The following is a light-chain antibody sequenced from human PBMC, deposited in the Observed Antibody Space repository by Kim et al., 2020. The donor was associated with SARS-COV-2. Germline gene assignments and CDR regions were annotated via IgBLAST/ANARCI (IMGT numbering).Light chain of an antibody. CDR2: YDS. CDR3: QVWDNSRVHLV. V-gene: IGLV3-21*04. J-gene: IGLJ2*01. CDR1: NIGVKS. Sequence: APGKTASSTCGRDNIGVKSVHWYQQKPGQAPVVVSHYDSDRPSGIPERFSGSNSGNTAALTITGVEAGDEADYYCQVWDNSRVHLVFGGGTQLTVL.